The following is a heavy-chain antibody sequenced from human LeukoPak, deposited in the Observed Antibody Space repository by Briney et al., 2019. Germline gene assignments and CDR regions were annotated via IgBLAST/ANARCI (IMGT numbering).Heavy chain of an antibody. Sequence: GGSLRLSCAASGFTFDDYAMHWVRQAPGKGLEWVSGISWNSGSIGYADSVQGRFTISRDNAKNSLYLQMNSLRAEDMALYYCAKARGYSYADAFDIWGQGTMVTVSS. CDR3: AKARGYSYADAFDI. D-gene: IGHD5-18*01. V-gene: IGHV3-9*03. CDR1: GFTFDDYA. CDR2: ISWNSGSI. J-gene: IGHJ3*02.